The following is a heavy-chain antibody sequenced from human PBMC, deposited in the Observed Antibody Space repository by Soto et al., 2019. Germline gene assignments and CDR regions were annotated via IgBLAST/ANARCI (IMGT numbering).Heavy chain of an antibody. Sequence: ASVKVSCKASGGTFSSYAISWVRQAPGQGLEWMGGIIPIFGTANYAQKFQGRVTITADESTSTAYMELSSLRSEDTAVYYCASDAMVRGVIIMDVWGQGTTVTVSS. J-gene: IGHJ6*02. CDR2: IIPIFGTA. CDR1: GGTFSSYA. D-gene: IGHD3-10*01. V-gene: IGHV1-69*13. CDR3: ASDAMVRGVIIMDV.